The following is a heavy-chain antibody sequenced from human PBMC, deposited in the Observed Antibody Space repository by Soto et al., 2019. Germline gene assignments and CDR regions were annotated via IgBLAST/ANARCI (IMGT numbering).Heavy chain of an antibody. Sequence: PWGSLRLSCAASGFTFISYGMHFFRHSPFKWLEWVAVISYDGSNKYYADSVKGRFTISRDNSKNTLYLQMNSLRAEDTAVYYCAKDRIRAAKGYYYGMDVWGQGTTVTVSS. CDR1: GFTFISYG. CDR3: AKDRIRAAKGYYYGMDV. CDR2: ISYDGSNK. D-gene: IGHD2-15*01. J-gene: IGHJ6*02. V-gene: IGHV3-30*18.